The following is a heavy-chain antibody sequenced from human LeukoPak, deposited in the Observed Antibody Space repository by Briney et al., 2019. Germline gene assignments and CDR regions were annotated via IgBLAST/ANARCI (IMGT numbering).Heavy chain of an antibody. Sequence: GGSLRLSCAASGFTFSDYYMSWIRQAPGKGLQWLSCISSGGVTTYYADSVKGRFTISRDNAKNSLYLQMNSLGAEDTAVYYCARGRGSWWDLWGQGTLVTVSS. V-gene: IGHV3-11*01. CDR3: ARGRGSWWDL. D-gene: IGHD6-13*01. CDR1: GFTFSDYY. J-gene: IGHJ4*02. CDR2: ISSGGVTT.